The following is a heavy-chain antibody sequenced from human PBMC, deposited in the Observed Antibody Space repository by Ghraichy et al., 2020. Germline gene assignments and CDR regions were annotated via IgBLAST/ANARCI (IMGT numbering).Heavy chain of an antibody. CDR3: ARGRNEYSSSWCYFDY. J-gene: IGHJ4*02. CDR2: INSDGSST. V-gene: IGHV3-74*01. Sequence: LSLTCAASGFTFSSYWMHWVRQAPGKGLVWVSRINSDGSSTSYADSVKGRFTISRDNAKNTLYLQMNSLRAEDTAVYFCARGRNEYSSSWCYFDYWGQGTLVTVSS. CDR1: GFTFSSYW. D-gene: IGHD6-13*01.